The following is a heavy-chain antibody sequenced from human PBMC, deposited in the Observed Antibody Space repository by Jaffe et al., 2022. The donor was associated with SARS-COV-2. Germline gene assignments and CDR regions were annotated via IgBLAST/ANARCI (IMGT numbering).Heavy chain of an antibody. CDR3: AREPLDGPSSGFFDY. CDR1: GGSISSGGYY. Sequence: QVQLQESGPGLVKPSQTLSLTCTVSGGSISSGGYYWSWIRQRPGKGLEWIGYIYYSGSTYYNPSLKSRANILADTSKNQFSLKLSSVTAADTAVYYCAREPLDGPSSGFFDYWGQGTLVTVSS. CDR2: IYYSGST. V-gene: IGHV4-31*03. D-gene: IGHD3-22*01. J-gene: IGHJ4*02.